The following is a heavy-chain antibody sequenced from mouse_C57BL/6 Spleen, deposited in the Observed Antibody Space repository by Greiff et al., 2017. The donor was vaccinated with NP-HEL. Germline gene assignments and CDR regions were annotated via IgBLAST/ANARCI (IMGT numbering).Heavy chain of an antibody. CDR3: ARDDYGSSYFDY. CDR2: SRNKANDYTT. D-gene: IGHD1-1*01. V-gene: IGHV7-1*01. J-gene: IGHJ2*01. CDR1: GFTFSDFY. Sequence: EVQGVESGGGLVQSGRSLRLSCATSGFTFSDFYMEWVRQAPGKGLEWIAASRNKANDYTTEYSASVKGRFIVSRDTSQSILYLQMNALRAEDTAIYYCARDDYGSSYFDYWGQGTTLTVSS.